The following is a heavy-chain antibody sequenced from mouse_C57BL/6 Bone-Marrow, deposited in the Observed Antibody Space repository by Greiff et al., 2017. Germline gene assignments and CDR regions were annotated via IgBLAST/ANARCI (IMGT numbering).Heavy chain of an antibody. CDR3: AREGLEEYGSSYGY. CDR1: GYTFTSYW. V-gene: IGHV1-69*01. CDR2: IDPSDSYT. D-gene: IGHD1-1*01. J-gene: IGHJ2*01. Sequence: QVQLQQPGAELVMPGASVKLSCKASGYTFTSYWMHWVKQRPGQGLEWIGEIDPSDSYTNYNQKFKGKSTLTVDKSSSTAYMQLSSLTSEDSAVYYCAREGLEEYGSSYGYWGQGTALTVSS.